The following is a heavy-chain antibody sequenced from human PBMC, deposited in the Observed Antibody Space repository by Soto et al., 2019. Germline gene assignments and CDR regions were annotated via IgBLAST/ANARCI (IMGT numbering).Heavy chain of an antibody. Sequence: SETLSLTCAVYGGSFSCYYWSWIRQPPGKGLEWIGEINHSGSTNYNPSPKSRVTTSVDTSKNQFSLKLSSVAAADTAVYYCARAGRQQWLVQNCFDYWGQGTLVTVSS. J-gene: IGHJ4*02. V-gene: IGHV4-34*01. CDR1: GGSFSCYY. CDR2: INHSGST. D-gene: IGHD6-19*01. CDR3: ARAGRQQWLVQNCFDY.